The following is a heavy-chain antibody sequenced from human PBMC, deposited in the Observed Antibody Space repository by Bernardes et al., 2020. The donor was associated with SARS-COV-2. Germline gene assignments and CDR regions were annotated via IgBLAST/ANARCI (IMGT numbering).Heavy chain of an antibody. V-gene: IGHV3-7*01. CDR1: GFDFTSNG. Sequence: GGSLRLSCAASGFDFTSNGMSWVRQAPGKGLEWVANIKQYGDEQHYADSVRGRFTISRDNVRDSLYLQMNSLRGDDTAVYYCARVQDRGDVFTVTGHFDYWGQGILVTVSS. CDR3: ARVQDRGDVFTVTGHFDY. J-gene: IGHJ4*02. D-gene: IGHD3-16*01. CDR2: IKQYGDEQ.